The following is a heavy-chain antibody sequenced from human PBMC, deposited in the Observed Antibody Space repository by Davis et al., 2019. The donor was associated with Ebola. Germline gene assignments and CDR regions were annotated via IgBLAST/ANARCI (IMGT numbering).Heavy chain of an antibody. V-gene: IGHV3-74*01. CDR2: INNDGTFT. J-gene: IGHJ4*02. D-gene: IGHD2/OR15-2a*01. CDR3: ATSTYLPVY. Sequence: GESLKISCAASGFTFSSSWMHWVRQAPGKGLVWVSLINNDGTFTTYADSVKGRFTISRDNAKNTPYLQMNSLRAEDTAVYYCATSTYLPVYWGQGILVTVSS. CDR1: GFTFSSSW.